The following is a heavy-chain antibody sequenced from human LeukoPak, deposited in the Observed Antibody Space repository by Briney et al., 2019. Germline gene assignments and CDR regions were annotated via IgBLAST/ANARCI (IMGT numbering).Heavy chain of an antibody. CDR3: TTDHSSGWYVTFDSVDY. Sequence: PVGSLRVSRAASGFTFSNAWMSWVRQAPGKGLEWVGRIKSKTDGGTTDYAAPVKGRFTISRDDSKNTLYLQRNSLKTEDTAVYYCTTDHSSGWYVTFDSVDYWGQASLASVSS. D-gene: IGHD6-19*01. CDR2: IKSKTDGGTT. J-gene: IGHJ4*01. V-gene: IGHV3-15*01. CDR1: GFTFSNAW.